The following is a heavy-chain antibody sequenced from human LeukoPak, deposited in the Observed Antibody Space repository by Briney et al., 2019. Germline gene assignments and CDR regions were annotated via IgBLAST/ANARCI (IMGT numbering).Heavy chain of an antibody. CDR1: GFTFTSYY. Sequence: ASVKVSCKASGFTFTSYYMHWVRQAPGQGLEWMGWINTNTGNPTYAQGFTGRFVFSLDTSVSTAYLQISSLKAEDTAVYYCARGPKTYYDFWSGSAWFDPWGQGTLVTVSS. J-gene: IGHJ5*02. CDR2: INTNTGNP. CDR3: ARGPKTYYDFWSGSAWFDP. V-gene: IGHV7-4-1*02. D-gene: IGHD3-3*01.